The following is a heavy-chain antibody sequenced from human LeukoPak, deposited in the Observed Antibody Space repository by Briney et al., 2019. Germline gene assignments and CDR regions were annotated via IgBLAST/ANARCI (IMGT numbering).Heavy chain of an antibody. Sequence: ETLSLTCTVSGGSISSYYWSWIRQPPGKGLEWVSAISASGGSTYYADSMKGRFTISRDNSKNTLYLQMNSLRAEDTAVYYCTKAYSSSDYYYMDVWGKGTTVTVSS. V-gene: IGHV3-23*01. CDR1: GGSISSYY. CDR2: ISASGGST. CDR3: TKAYSSSDYYYMDV. J-gene: IGHJ6*03. D-gene: IGHD6-6*01.